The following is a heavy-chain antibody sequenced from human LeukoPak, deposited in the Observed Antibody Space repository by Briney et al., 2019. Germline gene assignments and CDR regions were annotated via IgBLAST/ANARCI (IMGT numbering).Heavy chain of an antibody. CDR2: IYTSGST. CDR1: GGSISSYY. D-gene: IGHD3-3*01. J-gene: IGHJ4*02. CDR3: ARTVHDFWSGYYTTYFDY. Sequence: PSETLSLTCTVSGGSISSYYWSWIRQPPGKGLEWIGYIYTSGSTNYNPSLKSRVTISVDTSKNQFSLKLSSVTAADTAVYYCARTVHDFWSGYYTTYFDYWGQGTLVTVSS. V-gene: IGHV4-4*09.